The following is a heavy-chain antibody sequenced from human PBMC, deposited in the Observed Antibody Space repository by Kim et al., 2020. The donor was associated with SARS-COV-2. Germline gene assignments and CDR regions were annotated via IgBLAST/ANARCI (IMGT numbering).Heavy chain of an antibody. CDR3: ARERDAYGSGSQSGNFDY. D-gene: IGHD3-10*01. V-gene: IGHV1-69*13. CDR2: IIPIFGTA. Sequence: SVKVSCKASGGTFSSYAISWVRQAPGQGLEWMGGIIPIFGTANYAQKFQGRVTITADESTSTAYMELSSLRSEDTAVYYCARERDAYGSGSQSGNFDYWGQGTLVTVSS. CDR1: GGTFSSYA. J-gene: IGHJ4*02.